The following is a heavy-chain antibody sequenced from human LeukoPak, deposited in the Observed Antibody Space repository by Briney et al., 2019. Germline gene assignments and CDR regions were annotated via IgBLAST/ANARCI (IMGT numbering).Heavy chain of an antibody. V-gene: IGHV4-4*08. D-gene: IGHD1-26*01. CDR1: GGSINGYY. J-gene: IGHJ4*02. CDR3: ARGTILVGAHNYFDY. Sequence: SETLSLTCAVYGGSINGYYWSWIRQPPGKGLEWIGRIYTSGSTNYNPSLKSRVTISVDTSKNQFSLKLSSVTAADTAAYYCARGTILVGAHNYFDYWGQGTLVTVSS. CDR2: IYTSGST.